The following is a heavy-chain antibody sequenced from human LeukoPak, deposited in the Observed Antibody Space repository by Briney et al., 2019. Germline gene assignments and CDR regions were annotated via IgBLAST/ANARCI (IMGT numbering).Heavy chain of an antibody. D-gene: IGHD5-18*01. V-gene: IGHV4-59*01. CDR1: GGSISSYY. CDR3: ARRLQLWSQTPKEYYYYYGMDV. CDR2: IYCSGST. J-gene: IGHJ6*02. Sequence: SETLSLTCTVSGGSISSYYWSWIRQPPGKGLEWIGYIYCSGSTNYNPSLKSRVTISVDTSKNQFSLKLSSVTAADTAVYYCARRLQLWSQTPKEYYYYYGMDVWGQGTTVTVSS.